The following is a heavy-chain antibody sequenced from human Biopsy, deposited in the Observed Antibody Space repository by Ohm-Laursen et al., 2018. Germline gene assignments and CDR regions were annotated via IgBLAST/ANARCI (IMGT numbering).Heavy chain of an antibody. CDR1: GYTFTDSY. CDR3: ARGGLNYWYFDL. J-gene: IGHJ2*01. Sequence: SVKVSCKASGYTFTDSYMHWVRQAPGQGLEWMGWINPNSGGTNYAQKFQGRVTMTRDTSMGTAYMELNRLRSDDTAVYYCARGGLNYWYFDLWGRGTLVTVSS. V-gene: IGHV1-2*02. D-gene: IGHD1-26*01. CDR2: INPNSGGT.